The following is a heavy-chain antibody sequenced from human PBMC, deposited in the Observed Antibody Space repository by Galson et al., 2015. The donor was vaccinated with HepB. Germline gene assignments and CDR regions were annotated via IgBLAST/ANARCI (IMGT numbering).Heavy chain of an antibody. CDR2: IIPILGIA. CDR3: ARDRFGEYNWFDP. CDR1: GGTFSSYT. Sequence: KVSCKASGGTFSSYTINWVRQAPGQGLEWMGRIIPILGIANYAQKFQGRVTITADKSTSTAYMELSSLRSEDTAVYYCARDRFGEYNWFDPWGQGTLVTVSS. D-gene: IGHD3-10*01. J-gene: IGHJ5*02. V-gene: IGHV1-69*02.